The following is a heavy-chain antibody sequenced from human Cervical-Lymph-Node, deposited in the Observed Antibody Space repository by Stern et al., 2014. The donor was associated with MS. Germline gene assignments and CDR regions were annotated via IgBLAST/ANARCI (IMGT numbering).Heavy chain of an antibody. CDR3: ARTYSSSWPYNWFDP. V-gene: IGHV1-2*02. Sequence: QVQLVQSGAEVKKPGASVKVSCKASGYTFTGYYMHWVRQAPGQGLEWMGWINPNSGGTNYAQKFQGRVTMTRDTSISTAYMELSRLRSDDTAVYYCARTYSSSWPYNWFDPWGQGTLVTVSS. J-gene: IGHJ5*02. CDR2: INPNSGGT. D-gene: IGHD6-13*01. CDR1: GYTFTGYY.